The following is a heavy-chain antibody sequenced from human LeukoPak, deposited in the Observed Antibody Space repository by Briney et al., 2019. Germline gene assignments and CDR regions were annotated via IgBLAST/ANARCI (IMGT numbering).Heavy chain of an antibody. CDR3: ASQLPLIYIGIAAAGPYFDY. CDR1: GFTFSSSW. J-gene: IGHJ4*02. V-gene: IGHV3-7*01. Sequence: PGGSLRLSCAASGFTFSSSWMSWVRQAPGKGLESVANIKEDGSEKYYVDSVKGRFTISRDNAKNSLYLQMNSLRAEDTAVYYCASQLPLIYIGIAAAGPYFDYWGQGTLVTVSS. D-gene: IGHD6-13*01. CDR2: IKEDGSEK.